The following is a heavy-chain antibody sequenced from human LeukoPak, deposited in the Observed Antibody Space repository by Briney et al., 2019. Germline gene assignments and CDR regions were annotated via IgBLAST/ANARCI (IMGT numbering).Heavy chain of an antibody. J-gene: IGHJ6*03. CDR1: GGSISSSSYY. CDR3: ARVMPISGSYYYYYYYMDV. CDR2: IYYSGST. D-gene: IGHD1-26*01. Sequence: SETLSLTCTVSGGSISSSSYYWGWIRQPPGKGLEWIGSIYYSGSTYYNPSLKSRVTISVDTSKNQFSLKLSSVTAADTAVYYCARVMPISGSYYYYYYYMDVWGKGTTVTISS. V-gene: IGHV4-39*01.